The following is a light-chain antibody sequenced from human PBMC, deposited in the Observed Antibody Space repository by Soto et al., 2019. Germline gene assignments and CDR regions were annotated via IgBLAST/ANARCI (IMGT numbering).Light chain of an antibody. CDR1: QSVSSN. Sequence: IVMTQSPAILSVSPWERATLSCRASQSVSSNLAWYQQKPGQTPRLLIYGASTRATGIPARFSGSGSGTEFTLTISSLQSEDFAVYYCQQYNNWPLTFGQGTRLEIK. CDR3: QQYNNWPLT. V-gene: IGKV3-15*01. J-gene: IGKJ5*01. CDR2: GAS.